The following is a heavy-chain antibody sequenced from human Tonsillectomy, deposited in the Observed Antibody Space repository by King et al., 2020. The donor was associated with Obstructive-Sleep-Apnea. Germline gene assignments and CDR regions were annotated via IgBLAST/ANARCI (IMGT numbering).Heavy chain of an antibody. Sequence: VQLVESGGGVVQPGRSLRLSCAASGFTFSSYPMHWVRQAPGKGLEWVAVISYDGSNKYYADSVKGRFTISRDNSKNTLYLQMNSLRAEDTAVFYCARAPSRSLLLWFGECPEDWGQGTLVTVSS. CDR2: ISYDGSNK. CDR3: ARAPSRSLLLWFGECPED. V-gene: IGHV3-30*04. CDR1: GFTFSSYP. D-gene: IGHD3-10*01. J-gene: IGHJ4*02.